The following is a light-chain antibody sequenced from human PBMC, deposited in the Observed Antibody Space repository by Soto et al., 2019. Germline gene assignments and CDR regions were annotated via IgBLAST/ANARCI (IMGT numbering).Light chain of an antibody. CDR1: QSVSSS. CDR2: DAS. CDR3: QQRSNWPPIT. Sequence: EIVLTQSPATLSLSPGERATLSCRASQSVSSSLAWYQQKPGQAPRLLIYDASTRATGIPARFSGSGSGTDFTLTISSLEPEDFAVYYCQQRSNWPPITFGPGTKVDIK. J-gene: IGKJ3*01. V-gene: IGKV3-11*01.